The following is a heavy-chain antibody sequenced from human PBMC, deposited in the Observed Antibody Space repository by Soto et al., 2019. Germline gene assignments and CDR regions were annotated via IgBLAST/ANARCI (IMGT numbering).Heavy chain of an antibody. D-gene: IGHD1-26*01. CDR2: ISGRGGNT. CDR1: GFIFNNYA. V-gene: IGHV3-23*01. J-gene: IGHJ4*02. Sequence: SGGSLRLSCAASGFIFNNYAINWVRQVPGKGLEWVSGISGRGGNTFYADSMKGRFTISRDNSKNTVYLHVNTLRDEDTAVYYCARGGAMGVDYWGQGTLVTVSS. CDR3: ARGGAMGVDY.